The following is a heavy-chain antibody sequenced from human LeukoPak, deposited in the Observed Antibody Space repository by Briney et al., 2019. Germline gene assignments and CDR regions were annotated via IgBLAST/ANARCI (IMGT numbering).Heavy chain of an antibody. CDR3: ARAGIAARSVGMDV. Sequence: PSQTLSLTCTVSGGSISSGGYYWSWIRQHPGKGLEWIGYIYYSGSTYYNPSLKSRVTISVDTSKNQFSLKLSSVTAADTAVYYCARAGIAARSVGMDVWGQGTTVTVSS. J-gene: IGHJ6*02. CDR2: IYYSGST. CDR1: GGSISSGGYY. D-gene: IGHD6-6*01. V-gene: IGHV4-31*03.